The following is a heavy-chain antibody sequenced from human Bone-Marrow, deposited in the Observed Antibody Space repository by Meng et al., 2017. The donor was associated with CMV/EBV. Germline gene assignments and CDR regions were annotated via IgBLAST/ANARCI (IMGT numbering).Heavy chain of an antibody. D-gene: IGHD3-22*01. CDR3: ARDTRRTYYYDSSGYYQYFQH. V-gene: IGHV3-21*01. Sequence: GESLKISCAASGFTFSSYSMNWVRQAPGKGLEWVSSISSSSSYIYYADSVKGRFTISRDNAKNSLYLQMNSLRAEDTAVYYCARDTRRTYYYDSSGYYQYFQHWGQSTLVTVSS. J-gene: IGHJ1*01. CDR2: ISSSSSYI. CDR1: GFTFSSYS.